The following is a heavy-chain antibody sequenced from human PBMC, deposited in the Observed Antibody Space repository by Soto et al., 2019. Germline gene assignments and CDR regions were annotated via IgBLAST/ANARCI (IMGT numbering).Heavy chain of an antibody. D-gene: IGHD2-2*02. CDR3: ARAKYPVLVPAAIDTEYFHR. Sequence: SVKVSCKSSGGTFSSYVLSWVRQAPGQGLEWMGGIIPIFGTANYAQTFQGRVTITADESTSTAYMELSSLRSEDTAVYYCARAKYPVLVPAAIDTEYFHRWGRG. V-gene: IGHV1-69*13. CDR1: GGTFSSYV. CDR2: IIPIFGTA. J-gene: IGHJ1*01.